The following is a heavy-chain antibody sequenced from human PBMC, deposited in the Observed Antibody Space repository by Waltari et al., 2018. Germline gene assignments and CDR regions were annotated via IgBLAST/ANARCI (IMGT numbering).Heavy chain of an antibody. CDR3: ARSYYYDRIGDYPSLGAFDY. CDR2: IIPNFGTP. CDR1: GGTFSNYV. V-gene: IGHV1-69*12. D-gene: IGHD3-22*01. Sequence: QVQLVQSGAEVKKPGSSVKVSCKASGGTFSNYVISWVRQAPGQGLEWMGGIIPNFGTPNDAQEVQGRVTIIADESTSTVYMELSSLRSEDTAVYYCARSYYYDRIGDYPSLGAFDYWGQGTLVTVSS. J-gene: IGHJ4*02.